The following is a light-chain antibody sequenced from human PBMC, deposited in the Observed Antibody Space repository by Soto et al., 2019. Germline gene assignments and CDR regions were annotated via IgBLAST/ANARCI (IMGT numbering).Light chain of an antibody. J-gene: IGKJ4*01. CDR3: QQYYSAPLT. CDR1: QSVLYSSNNKNY. V-gene: IGKV4-1*01. CDR2: WAS. Sequence: EILEARPPDSLCVSLGETDPINRKSGQSVLYSSNNKNYLAWYQQKPGQPPKLLIYWASTRESGVPDRFSGSGPGTEFTLTLSSLQAEDVAVYYCQQYYSAPLTFGGGTKVDIK.